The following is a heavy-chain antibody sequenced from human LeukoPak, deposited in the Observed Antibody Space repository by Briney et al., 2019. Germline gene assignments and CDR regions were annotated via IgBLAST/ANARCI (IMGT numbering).Heavy chain of an antibody. Sequence: GGSLRLSCEASGFTFSNYAMHWVRQAPGEGLEWVAVISRDGTEHYYADSVKGRLTISRDNTKNSLYLQMNSLRAEDTAVYYCARDGGRRDDYWGQGTLVTVSS. J-gene: IGHJ4*02. D-gene: IGHD5-24*01. CDR3: ARDGGRRDDY. CDR2: ISRDGTEH. CDR1: GFTFSNYA. V-gene: IGHV3-30*04.